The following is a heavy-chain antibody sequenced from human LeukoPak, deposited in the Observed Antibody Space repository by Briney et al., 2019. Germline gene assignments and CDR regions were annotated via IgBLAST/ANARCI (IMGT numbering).Heavy chain of an antibody. V-gene: IGHV1-2*02. CDR2: IFPYNGDT. CDR3: TRDHSWNEYDY. J-gene: IGHJ4*02. Sequence: APVKVSCKASGYTFTGYYLHWVRQAPGQGLEWLGWIFPYNGDTNYAEKFQGRVTMTSDTSSKTVYMEMRSLRSDDTAVYYCTRDHSWNEYDYWGLGTLVTVSS. CDR1: GYTFTGYY. D-gene: IGHD1-1*01.